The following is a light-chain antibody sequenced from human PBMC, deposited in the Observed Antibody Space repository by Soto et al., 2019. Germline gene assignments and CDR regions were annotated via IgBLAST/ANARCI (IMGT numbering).Light chain of an antibody. CDR2: DAS. Sequence: EIVLTQSPATLSLSPGERASFSCWASQSVGSYLAWYQQKPGQPPSLLIYDASNRATGIPARFSGSGSGTDFTLTISSLEPEDFAVYYCQQRSNFAFGQGTRLEIK. V-gene: IGKV3-11*01. CDR3: QQRSNFA. CDR1: QSVGSY. J-gene: IGKJ5*01.